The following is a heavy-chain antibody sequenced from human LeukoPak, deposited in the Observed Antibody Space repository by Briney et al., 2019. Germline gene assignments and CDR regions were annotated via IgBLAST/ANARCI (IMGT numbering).Heavy chain of an antibody. V-gene: IGHV1-2*06. Sequence: ASVKVSCKASGYTFTAFPIHWVRHTPGQGLERMGRINPNSGVTNYAQKFQGRVIMTRDTSISTVYMQLSSLKTDDTAVYYCARDSSNWSSFGSWGQGSLVIVSS. J-gene: IGHJ4*02. D-gene: IGHD2-2*01. CDR2: INPNSGVT. CDR1: GYTFTAFP. CDR3: ARDSSNWSSFGS.